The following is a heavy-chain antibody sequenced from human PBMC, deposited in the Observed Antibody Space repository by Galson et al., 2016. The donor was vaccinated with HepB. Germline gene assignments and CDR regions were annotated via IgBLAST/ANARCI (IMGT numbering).Heavy chain of an antibody. V-gene: IGHV3-30*03. CDR2: DSMDGRRK. Sequence: SLRLSCSASGFTFSGYAMPWVRQAPGKGLEWVAADSMDGRRKFYAASVKGRFTISRDNSNNMLFLQMSSLTEDDTAVYYCARRHEYCPPVGCSVDYWGQGTLVSVSS. J-gene: IGHJ4*02. D-gene: IGHD2/OR15-2a*01. CDR1: GFTFSGYA. CDR3: ARRHEYCPPVGCSVDY.